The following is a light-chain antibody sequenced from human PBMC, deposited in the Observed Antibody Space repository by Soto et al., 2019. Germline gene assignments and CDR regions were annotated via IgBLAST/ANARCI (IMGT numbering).Light chain of an antibody. CDR2: DVS. Sequence: QSALIQPASVSGSPGQSITISCIGTSGDIGGYSYVSWYQRHPGKAPKLMIYDVSHRPSGVSDRFSGSKSGNTASLTISGLQAEDEADYYCSSYSSSITWVFGGGTKLTVL. V-gene: IGLV2-14*01. J-gene: IGLJ3*02. CDR3: SSYSSSITWV. CDR1: SGDIGGYSY.